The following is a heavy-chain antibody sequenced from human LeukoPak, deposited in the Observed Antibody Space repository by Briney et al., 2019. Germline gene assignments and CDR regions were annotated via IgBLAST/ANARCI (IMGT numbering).Heavy chain of an antibody. J-gene: IGHJ4*02. CDR3: ARRVRRDGSNTYYFDY. V-gene: IGHV4-59*08. D-gene: IGHD5-24*01. CDR1: GGSISSYY. CDR2: IYSSGST. Sequence: SETLSLTCTVSGGSISSYYWSWIRQPPGKGLEWIGFIYSSGSTNYNPSLKSRVTMSVDTSKNQFSLKLSSVTAADTAVYYCARRVRRDGSNTYYFDYWGQGTLVTVSS.